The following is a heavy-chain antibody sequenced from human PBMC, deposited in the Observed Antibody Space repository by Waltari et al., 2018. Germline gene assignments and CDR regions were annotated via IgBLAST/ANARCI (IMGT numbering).Heavy chain of an antibody. Sequence: QVQLVESGGGVVQPGMSLRLSCAASGFSLRHFGMHWFRQAPGKGLEWVALASFDGSTTYYADSVRGRFTISRDNSKNTLDLDINTLRVDDTAIYYCAKDAVGNTYLDHWGQGTLVTVSS. CDR3: AKDAVGNTYLDH. V-gene: IGHV3-30*18. D-gene: IGHD2-21*01. J-gene: IGHJ5*02. CDR2: ASFDGSTT. CDR1: GFSLRHFG.